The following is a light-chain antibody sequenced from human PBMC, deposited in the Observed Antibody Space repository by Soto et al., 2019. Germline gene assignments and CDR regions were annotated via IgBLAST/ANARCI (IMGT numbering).Light chain of an antibody. CDR1: SSNIGAGYD. CDR3: QSYDSSLSGVV. J-gene: IGLJ2*01. V-gene: IGLV1-40*01. Sequence: QSVLTQPPSVSVAPGQRVTISCTGSSSNIGAGYDVHWYQQLPGTAPKLLIYGNSNRPSGVPDRFSGSKSGTSASLAITGLQAEDEPDYYCQSYDSSLSGVVFGGGTKLTVL. CDR2: GNS.